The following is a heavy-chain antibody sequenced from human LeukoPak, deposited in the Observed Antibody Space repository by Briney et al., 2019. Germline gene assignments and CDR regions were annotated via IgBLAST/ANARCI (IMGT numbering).Heavy chain of an antibody. J-gene: IGHJ4*02. Sequence: PGGSLRLSCAASGFTFSNYWMHWVRQAPGKGLVWVSRINTDGSSTAYADFVKGRFTISRDNAQNTLYLQMNSLRVEDTAVYFCARGFLGTCSGASCYSGYWGQGTLLTVSS. CDR2: INTDGSST. V-gene: IGHV3-74*01. CDR3: ARGFLGTCSGASCYSGY. CDR1: GFTFSNYW. D-gene: IGHD2-15*01.